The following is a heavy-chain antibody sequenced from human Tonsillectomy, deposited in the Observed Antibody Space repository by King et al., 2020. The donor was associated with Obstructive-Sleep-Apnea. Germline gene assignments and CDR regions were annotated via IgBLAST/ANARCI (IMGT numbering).Heavy chain of an antibody. CDR3: ARGSGAAAVNWFDP. D-gene: IGHD6-13*01. J-gene: IGHJ5*02. V-gene: IGHV4-34*01. CDR1: GGSFSDYY. CDR2: INHSGST. Sequence: VQLQQWGAGLLKPSETLSLTCAVFGGSFSDYYWSWIRQPPGKGLEWIGEINHSGSTNYNPSLKRRVTLSVDTSKTQFSLKLSSVTAADTAVYYCARGSGAAAVNWFDPWGQGTLVTVAS.